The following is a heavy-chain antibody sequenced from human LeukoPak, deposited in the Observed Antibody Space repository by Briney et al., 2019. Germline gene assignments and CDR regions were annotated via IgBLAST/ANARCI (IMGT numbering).Heavy chain of an antibody. V-gene: IGHV1-2*02. D-gene: IGHD5/OR15-5a*01. J-gene: IGHJ5*02. CDR1: GYGFSDVY. CDR3: ATSSSVTHTRDP. Sequence: GASVKVSCKASGYGFSDVYFNWVRQAPGQGLECMGWINPHSGATNYAQRFQGRVSMDASFDTAYMELSRLTSDDTAVYYCATSSSVTHTRDPWGQGTLVTVSS. CDR2: INPHSGAT.